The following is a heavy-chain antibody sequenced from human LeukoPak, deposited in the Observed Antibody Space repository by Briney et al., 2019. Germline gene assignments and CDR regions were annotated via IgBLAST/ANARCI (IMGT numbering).Heavy chain of an antibody. D-gene: IGHD2-15*01. CDR3: EGVGYCSGGDCYSRGAPIEY. V-gene: IGHV4-34*01. CDR2: INHSGST. CDR1: EGSSSGYD. Sequence: SETLSLTCAVYEGSSSGYDWSWIRQPPGKGLEWIGDINHSGSTNYNPALKSRVVILVDLSKSQVSLKVNSVTAADTAVYFCEGVGYCSGGDCYSRGAPIEYWQQETLVTVSS. J-gene: IGHJ4*02.